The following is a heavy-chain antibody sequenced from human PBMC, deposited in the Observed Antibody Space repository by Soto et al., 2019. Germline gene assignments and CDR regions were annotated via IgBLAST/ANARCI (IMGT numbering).Heavy chain of an antibody. Sequence: GASVKVSCKASGGTFSSYAISWVRQAPGQGLEWMGGIIPIFGTANYAQKFQGRVTITADESTSTAYMELSSLRSEDTAVYYCARRITMIVGLSDGWFDPWGQGTLVTVSS. V-gene: IGHV1-69*13. CDR1: GGTFSSYA. CDR3: ARRITMIVGLSDGWFDP. D-gene: IGHD3-22*01. CDR2: IIPIFGTA. J-gene: IGHJ5*02.